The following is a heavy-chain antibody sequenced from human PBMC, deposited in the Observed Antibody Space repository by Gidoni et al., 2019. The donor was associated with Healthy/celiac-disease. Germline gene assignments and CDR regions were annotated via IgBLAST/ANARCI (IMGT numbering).Heavy chain of an antibody. D-gene: IGHD3-22*01. CDR3: ARVDYYDSSGFAGDAFDI. CDR2: IIPILGIA. Sequence: QVQLVQSGAEVKKPGSSVKVSCKASGGTFSSYTISWVRQAPGQGLEWMGRIIPILGIANYAQKFQGRVTITADKSTSTAYMELSSLRSEDTAVYYCARVDYYDSSGFAGDAFDIWGQGTMVTVSS. J-gene: IGHJ3*02. V-gene: IGHV1-69*02. CDR1: GGTFSSYT.